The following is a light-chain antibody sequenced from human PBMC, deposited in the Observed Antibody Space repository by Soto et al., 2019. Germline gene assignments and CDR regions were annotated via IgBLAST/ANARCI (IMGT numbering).Light chain of an antibody. J-gene: IGKJ1*01. V-gene: IGKV4-1*01. CDR2: WAS. CDR3: QQYSSNPT. Sequence: DFVMTQSPDSLAVSLGERATINCKSSQSVLYSSNNKNYLAWYQQKPGQPPKLLIYWASTRESGVPDRFSGSGSGTDFTLTINSLQAEDVAVYYCQQYSSNPTFGQGTKVEIK. CDR1: QSVLYSSNNKNY.